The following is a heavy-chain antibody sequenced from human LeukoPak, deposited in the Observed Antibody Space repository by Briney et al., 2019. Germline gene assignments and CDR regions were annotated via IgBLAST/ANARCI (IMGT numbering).Heavy chain of an antibody. V-gene: IGHV3-48*01. J-gene: IGHJ4*02. CDR3: AGSGWQVYLDY. D-gene: IGHD6-19*01. Sequence: GGSLRLSCAASGFTFSTYSMNWVRQAPGKGLEWVSYISSSTSTIYYADSVKGRFTISRDNAKNSLYLQMNSLRVEDTAVYYCAGSGWQVYLDYWGQGTLVTVSS. CDR2: ISSSTSTI. CDR1: GFTFSTYS.